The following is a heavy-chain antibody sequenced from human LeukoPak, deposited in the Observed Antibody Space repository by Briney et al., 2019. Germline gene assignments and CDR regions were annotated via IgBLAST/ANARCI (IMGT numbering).Heavy chain of an antibody. Sequence: PGGSLRLSCAASGFTFDDYAMHWVRQAPGKGLEWVSGISWNSGSIGYADSVKGRFTISRDNAKNSLYLQMNTLRAEDTAVYYCARADGWLVRGWFDPWGQGTLVTVSS. J-gene: IGHJ5*02. CDR1: GFTFDDYA. V-gene: IGHV3-9*01. D-gene: IGHD6-19*01. CDR2: ISWNSGSI. CDR3: ARADGWLVRGWFDP.